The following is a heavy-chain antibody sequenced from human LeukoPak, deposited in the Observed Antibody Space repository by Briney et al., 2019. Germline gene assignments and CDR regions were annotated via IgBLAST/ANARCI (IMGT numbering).Heavy chain of an antibody. D-gene: IGHD3-22*01. CDR3: ARAPYYYDSSGCS. CDR2: INHSGST. V-gene: IGHV4-34*01. CDR1: GGSFSGYY. Sequence: SETLSLTCAVYGGSFSGYYWSWIRQPPGKGLEWIGEINHSGSTNYNPSLKSRVTISVDTSKNQFSLKLSSVTAADTAMYYCARAPYYYDSSGCSWGQGTLVTVSS. J-gene: IGHJ4*02.